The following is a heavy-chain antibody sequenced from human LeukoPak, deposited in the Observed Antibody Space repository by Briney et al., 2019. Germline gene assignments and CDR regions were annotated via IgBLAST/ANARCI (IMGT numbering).Heavy chain of an antibody. CDR2: IYYSGST. V-gene: IGHV4-39*07. CDR3: AREDQRYYGSGNFDY. J-gene: IGHJ4*02. D-gene: IGHD3-10*01. CDR1: GGSISSSSYY. Sequence: SETLSLTCTVSGGSISSSSYYWGWIRQPPGKGLEWIGSIYYSGSTYYNPSLKSRVTISVDTSKNQFSLKLSSVTAADTAVYYCAREDQRYYGSGNFDYWGQGTLVTVSS.